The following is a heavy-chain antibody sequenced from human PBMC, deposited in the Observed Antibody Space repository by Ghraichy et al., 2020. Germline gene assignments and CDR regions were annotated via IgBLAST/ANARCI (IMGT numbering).Heavy chain of an antibody. CDR2: INPNSGGT. CDR1: GYTFTGYY. J-gene: IGHJ4*02. Sequence: ASVKVSCKASGYTFTGYYMHWVRQAPGQGLEWMGWINPNSGGTNCAQKFQGRVTMTRDTSISTAYMELSRLRSDDTAVYYCARVGRYSYGHPFDYWGQGTLVTVSS. D-gene: IGHD5-18*01. V-gene: IGHV1-2*02. CDR3: ARVGRYSYGHPFDY.